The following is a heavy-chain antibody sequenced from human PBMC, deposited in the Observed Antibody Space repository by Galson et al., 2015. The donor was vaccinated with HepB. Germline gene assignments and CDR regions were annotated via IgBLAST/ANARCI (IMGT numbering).Heavy chain of an antibody. D-gene: IGHD3-3*01. Sequence: SVKVSCKASGYTFTSYDINWVRQATGQGLEWMGWMNPNSGNTGYAQKFQGRVTMTRNTSISTAYMELSSLRSEDTAVYYCARGRGGLTIFGVVIIFDAFEIWGQGTMVTVSS. CDR2: MNPNSGNT. J-gene: IGHJ3*02. CDR3: ARGRGGLTIFGVVIIFDAFEI. CDR1: GYTFTSYD. V-gene: IGHV1-8*01.